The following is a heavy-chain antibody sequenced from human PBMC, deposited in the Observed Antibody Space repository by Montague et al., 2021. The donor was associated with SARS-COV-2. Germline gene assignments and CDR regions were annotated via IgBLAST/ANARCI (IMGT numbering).Heavy chain of an antibody. CDR1: GGSISSGGYY. CDR2: IYYSGST. J-gene: IGHJ5*02. D-gene: IGHD3-10*01. Sequence: TLSLTCTVSGGSISSGGYYWSWIRQHPGKGLEWIGYIYYSGSTYYNPSLKSRVTISVDTSKNQSSLKLSSVTAADTAVYYCAREDYYGSGSDHFSGWFDPWGQGTLVTVSS. CDR3: AREDYYGSGSDHFSGWFDP. V-gene: IGHV4-31*03.